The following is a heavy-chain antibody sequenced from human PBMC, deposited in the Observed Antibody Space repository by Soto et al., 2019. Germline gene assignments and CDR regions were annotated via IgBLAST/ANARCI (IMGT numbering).Heavy chain of an antibody. CDR1: GVRVAGNRAS. CDR3: ARAELVQDYYYGMDV. J-gene: IGHJ6*02. Sequence: SPVLSLTLPMPGVRVAGNRASWKWITHAATRGLGGRVTTYEGSKWNKDYVVSVKSRINIHPDTSKNQFCLQMNSVTPEDMAVYYCARAELVQDYYYGMDVWGQGTTVAVSS. D-gene: IGHD6-6*01. V-gene: IGHV6-1*01. CDR2: TYEGSKWNK.